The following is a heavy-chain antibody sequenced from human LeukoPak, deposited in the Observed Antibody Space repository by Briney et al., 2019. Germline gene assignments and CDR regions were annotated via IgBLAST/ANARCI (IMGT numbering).Heavy chain of an antibody. Sequence: GASVKVSCKASRYTFTGFYMHWVRQAPGQGLEWMGRINPNSGDTKYAQKFQGRVTMTRDTSITTAYMELSSLRSDDTAMYYCARENTLDNWGQGTLVTVSS. CDR3: ARENTLDN. V-gene: IGHV1-2*06. CDR1: RYTFTGFY. CDR2: INPNSGDT. J-gene: IGHJ4*02.